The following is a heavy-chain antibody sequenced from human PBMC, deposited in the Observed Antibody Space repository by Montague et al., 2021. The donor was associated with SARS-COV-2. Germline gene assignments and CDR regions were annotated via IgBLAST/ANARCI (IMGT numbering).Heavy chain of an antibody. CDR2: TFYRSEWNY. J-gene: IGHJ6*02. D-gene: IGHD7-27*01. V-gene: IGHV6-1*01. CDR3: ASVRHLGRGMDV. CDR1: GDSVSRNDIA. Sequence: CAISGDSVSRNDIAWNWFRQSPSRGLEWLGRTFYRSEWNYHYADSVKSRITIDPDTSKNQVSLQLRSVTPEHTAVYFCASVRHLGRGMDVWGQGTTVTVSS.